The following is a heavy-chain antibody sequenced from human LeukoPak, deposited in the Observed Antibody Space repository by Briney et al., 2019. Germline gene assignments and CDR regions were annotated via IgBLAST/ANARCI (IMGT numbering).Heavy chain of an antibody. V-gene: IGHV3-23*01. J-gene: IGHJ4*02. CDR1: GFTFSSYA. Sequence: GRSLRLSCAASGFTFSSYAMSWVRQAPGKGLEWVSAISGSGGSTYYADSVKGRFTISRDNSKNTLYLQMNSLRAEDTAVYYCAKDLLGSYYDGGYYFDYWGQGTLVTVSS. CDR2: ISGSGGST. CDR3: AKDLLGSYYDGGYYFDY. D-gene: IGHD2-15*01.